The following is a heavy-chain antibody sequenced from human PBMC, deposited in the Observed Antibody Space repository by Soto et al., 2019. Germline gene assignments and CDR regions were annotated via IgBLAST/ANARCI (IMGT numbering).Heavy chain of an antibody. D-gene: IGHD4-17*01. CDR3: ARDRYGTVTTPFEF. V-gene: IGHV3-30-3*01. Sequence: QVQLVESGGGVVQPGTSLRLSCAASGFTFFSYAMHWVRQAPGKGLEWVAVISYDGSDKNYPDSVKGRFTISRDNSKNTLYLQINSLRPEDTAAYYCARDRYGTVTTPFEFWGQGTLVTVSS. CDR2: ISYDGSDK. J-gene: IGHJ4*02. CDR1: GFTFFSYA.